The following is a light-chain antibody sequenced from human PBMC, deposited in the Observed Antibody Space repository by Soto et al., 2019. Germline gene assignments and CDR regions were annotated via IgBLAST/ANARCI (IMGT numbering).Light chain of an antibody. CDR2: DNS. Sequence: QAVSTQPPSVSAAPGQKVTISCSGSSSNIGNNYASWYQQLPGTAPKVLIYDNSKRPSGIPDRFSGSKSGTSATLGITGLQTGDEADYYCGTWDSSLSAVVFGGGTKLTVL. CDR1: SSNIGNNY. CDR3: GTWDSSLSAVV. J-gene: IGLJ2*01. V-gene: IGLV1-51*01.